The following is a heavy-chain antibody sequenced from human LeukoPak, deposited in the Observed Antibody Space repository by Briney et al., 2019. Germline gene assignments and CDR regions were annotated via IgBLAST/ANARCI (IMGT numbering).Heavy chain of an antibody. CDR2: IAGSSGYV. Sequence: TGGSLRLSCAASGFTFSSYTMNWVRQAPGKGLEWVSSIAGSSGYVSYADSVKGRFTISRDNAKKSLYLQMTSLTAEDTAVYYCARDRGAYCGGDCYLGFDYWGRGTLVTVSS. CDR3: ARDRGAYCGGDCYLGFDY. D-gene: IGHD2-21*02. J-gene: IGHJ4*01. V-gene: IGHV3-21*01. CDR1: GFTFSSYT.